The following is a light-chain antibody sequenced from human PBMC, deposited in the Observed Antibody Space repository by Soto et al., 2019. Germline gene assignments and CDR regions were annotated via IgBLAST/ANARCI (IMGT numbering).Light chain of an antibody. CDR3: QQYGSWT. J-gene: IGKJ1*01. CDR2: GAS. V-gene: IGKV3-20*01. Sequence: EIVLTQSPGTLSLSPGERATLSCRASQSISSNYLAWYQQKPGQAPRLLIYGASSRATGIPDRFSGSGSGTDCNLTISRLEPEDSAIYYCQQYGSWTFGQGTKVEIK. CDR1: QSISSNY.